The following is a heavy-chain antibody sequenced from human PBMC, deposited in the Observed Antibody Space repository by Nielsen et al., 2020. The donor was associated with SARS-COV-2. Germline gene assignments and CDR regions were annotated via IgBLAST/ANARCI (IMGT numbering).Heavy chain of an antibody. CDR1: GFTFSSYA. J-gene: IGHJ3*02. CDR2: ISYDGSNK. V-gene: IGHV3-30*04. CDR3: ARDKARRKLFWDHDAFDI. D-gene: IGHD3-9*01. Sequence: GGSLRLSCAASGFTFSSYALHWVRQAPGKGLEWVAVISYDGSNKYYADSVKGRFTISRDNSKNTLYLQMNSLRAEDTAVYYCARDKARRKLFWDHDAFDIWGQGTMVTVSS.